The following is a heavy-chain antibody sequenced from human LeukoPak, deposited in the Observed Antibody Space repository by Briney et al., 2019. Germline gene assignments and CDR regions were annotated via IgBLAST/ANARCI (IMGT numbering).Heavy chain of an antibody. D-gene: IGHD2-2*01. V-gene: IGHV1-18*01. CDR1: DYRFTTYG. CDR2: SNAYSGDT. CDR3: VFGECSSTGCYPRRDY. J-gene: IGHJ4*02. Sequence: ASVTVSCKVSDYRFTTYGISWVRQAPGQGLEWMGWSNAYSGDTDYSQNFQGRVTMATDTSTATAYMDLRSLRPDDTAVYYCVFGECSSTGCYPRRDYWGQGTLVTVSS.